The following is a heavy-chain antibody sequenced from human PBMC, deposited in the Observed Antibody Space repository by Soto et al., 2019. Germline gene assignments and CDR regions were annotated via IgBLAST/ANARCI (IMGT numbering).Heavy chain of an antibody. J-gene: IGHJ4*02. D-gene: IGHD3-10*01. Sequence: QVQLVQSGAEVKKPGASVKVSCKASGYTFTSYGISWVRQAPGQGLEWMGWISAYNGNTNYAQKLQGRVTMTTDTSTRTAYMELRSLRSDDTAVYYCARVGEFRYYGSGSQIDYWGQGTLVTVSS. V-gene: IGHV1-18*01. CDR2: ISAYNGNT. CDR3: ARVGEFRYYGSGSQIDY. CDR1: GYTFTSYG.